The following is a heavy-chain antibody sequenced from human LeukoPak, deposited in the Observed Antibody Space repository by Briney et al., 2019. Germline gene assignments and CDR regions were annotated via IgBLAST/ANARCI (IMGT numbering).Heavy chain of an antibody. Sequence: GGSRRFSCAASGFTFSSYGLPWSGQAPAKGLKWVAVIWYDGSNKYYADSVKGRFTISRDNSKNTLYLQMNSLRAEDTAVYYCARGSSSWYLGFDYWGQGTLVTVSS. J-gene: IGHJ4*02. CDR1: GFTFSSYG. V-gene: IGHV3-33*01. D-gene: IGHD6-13*01. CDR2: IWYDGSNK. CDR3: ARGSSSWYLGFDY.